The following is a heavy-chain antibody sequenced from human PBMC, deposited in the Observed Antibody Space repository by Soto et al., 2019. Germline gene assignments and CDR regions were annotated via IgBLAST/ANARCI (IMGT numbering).Heavy chain of an antibody. CDR3: AREIKSYNWNVPFDY. D-gene: IGHD1-1*01. CDR1: GDSVSSNSAA. V-gene: IGHV6-1*01. J-gene: IGHJ4*02. Sequence: SQTLSLTCAISGDSVSSNSAAWNWIRQSPSRGLEWLERTYYRSKWYNDYAVSVKSRITINPDTSKNQFSLQLNSVTPEDTAVYYCAREIKSYNWNVPFDYWGQGTLVTVSS. CDR2: TYYRSKWYN.